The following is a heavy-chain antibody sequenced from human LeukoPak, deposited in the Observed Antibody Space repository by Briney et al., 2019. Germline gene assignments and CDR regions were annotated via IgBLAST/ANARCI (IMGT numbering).Heavy chain of an antibody. D-gene: IGHD3-22*01. CDR1: GGPFSSYY. CDR3: ARGLNTMIVVRGPKAYYFDY. Sequence: SETLSLTCAVYGGPFSSYYWSWIRQPPGKGLEWIGEINHSGSTNYNPSLKSRVTISVDTSKNQFSLKLSSVTAADTAVYYCARGLNTMIVVRGPKAYYFDYWGQGTLVTVSS. V-gene: IGHV4-34*01. J-gene: IGHJ4*02. CDR2: INHSGST.